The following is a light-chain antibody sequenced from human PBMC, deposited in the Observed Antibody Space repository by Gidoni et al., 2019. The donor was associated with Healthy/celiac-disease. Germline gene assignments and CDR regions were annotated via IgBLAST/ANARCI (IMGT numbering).Light chain of an antibody. Sequence: DIQMPQSPSSLSASVGDRVTITCRASQSISSYLNWYQQKPGKAPKLLIYAASSLQSGVPSRFSGSGSGTDFTLTISSLQPEDFATYYCQQSYSTPSITFGQXTRLEIK. J-gene: IGKJ5*01. V-gene: IGKV1-39*01. CDR3: QQSYSTPSIT. CDR2: AAS. CDR1: QSISSY.